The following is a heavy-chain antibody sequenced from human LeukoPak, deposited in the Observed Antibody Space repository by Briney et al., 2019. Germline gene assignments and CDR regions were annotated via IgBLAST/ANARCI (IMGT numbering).Heavy chain of an antibody. V-gene: IGHV1-8*02. Sequence: ASVKVSCKASGYTFTGYYMHWVRQATGQGLEWMGWMNPNSGGSGPAQKFQGRVTMTWNTPISTAYMELSSLTSDDTAVYYCAREVRRGTYDYWGQGTLVTVTP. J-gene: IGHJ4*02. CDR2: MNPNSGGS. CDR1: GYTFTGYY. CDR3: AREVRRGTYDY. D-gene: IGHD3-16*01.